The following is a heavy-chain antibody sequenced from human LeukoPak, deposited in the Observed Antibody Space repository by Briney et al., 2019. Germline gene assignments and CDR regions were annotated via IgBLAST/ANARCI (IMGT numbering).Heavy chain of an antibody. CDR1: GFNFKNYA. Sequence: PGGSLRLSCTASGFNFKNYAMSWVRQAPGKGLDWVAAISASGSGPYYLQSVKGRFTISRDNSKNTFYLQMDSLSAEDTAMYYCAKNHVANYGSDYYFDSWGQGTLVTVSS. J-gene: IGHJ4*02. CDR3: AKNHVANYGSDYYFDS. D-gene: IGHD3-10*01. CDR2: ISASGSGP. V-gene: IGHV3-23*01.